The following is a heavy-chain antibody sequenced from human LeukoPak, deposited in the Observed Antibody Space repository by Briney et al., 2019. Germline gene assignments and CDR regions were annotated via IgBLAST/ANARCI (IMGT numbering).Heavy chain of an antibody. CDR3: ARWDVYNWNYRQVIDY. Sequence: SETLSLTCAVYGGSFSGYYWSWIRQPPGKGLEWIGEINHSGSTNYNPSLKSRVTISVDTSKNQFSLKLSSVTAADTAVCYCARWDVYNWNYRQVIDYWGQGTLVTVSS. CDR2: INHSGST. D-gene: IGHD1-7*01. J-gene: IGHJ4*02. V-gene: IGHV4-34*01. CDR1: GGSFSGYY.